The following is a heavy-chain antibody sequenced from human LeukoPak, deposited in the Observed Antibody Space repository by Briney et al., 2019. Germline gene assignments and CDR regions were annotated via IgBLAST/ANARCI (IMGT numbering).Heavy chain of an antibody. V-gene: IGHV3-48*03. CDR2: ISSSGSTI. CDR3: ARVRDCSSTSCYTYYYYYMDV. CDR1: GFTFSSYE. Sequence: PGGSLRLSCAASGFTFSSYEMNWVRQAPGKGLEWVSYISSSGSTIYYADSVKGRFTISRDNAKNSLYLQMNSLRAEDTAVYYCARVRDCSSTSCYTYYYYYMDVWGKGTTVTISS. J-gene: IGHJ6*03. D-gene: IGHD2-2*02.